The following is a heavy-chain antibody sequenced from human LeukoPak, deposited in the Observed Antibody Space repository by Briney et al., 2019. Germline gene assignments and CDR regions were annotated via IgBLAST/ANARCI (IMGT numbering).Heavy chain of an antibody. CDR3: VLGYSSSWYYFDF. Sequence: ASVKVSCKAFGYTFTSYDINWVRQATGQGLEWMGWMNPNSGNTGYAQKFQGRVTMTRDTSISTAYMELSSLRSEDTAVYYCVLGYSSSWYYFDFWGQGGLVTVSS. CDR1: GYTFTSYD. V-gene: IGHV1-8*01. D-gene: IGHD6-13*01. J-gene: IGHJ4*02. CDR2: MNPNSGNT.